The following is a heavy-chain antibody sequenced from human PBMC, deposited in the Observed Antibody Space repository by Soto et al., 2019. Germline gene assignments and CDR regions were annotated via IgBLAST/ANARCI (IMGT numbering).Heavy chain of an antibody. V-gene: IGHV1-69*01. CDR2: IIPIFGTA. CDR1: GGTFSSYA. CDR3: ARDLRDGYNYYYYYGMDV. J-gene: IGHJ6*02. D-gene: IGHD5-12*01. Sequence: QVQLVQSGAEVKKPGSSVKVSCKASGGTFSSYAISWVRQAPGQGLEWMGGIIPIFGTANYAQKFQGRVTITADESTSTAYMELSSLRSEDTAVYYCARDLRDGYNYYYYYGMDVWGQVTTVTVSS.